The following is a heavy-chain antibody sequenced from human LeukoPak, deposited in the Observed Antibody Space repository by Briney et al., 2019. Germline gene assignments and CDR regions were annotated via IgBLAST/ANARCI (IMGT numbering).Heavy chain of an antibody. CDR2: IYYSGST. Sequence: LSLTCTVSGGSISSGGYYWTWIRQHPGKGLEWIGYIYYSGSTYHNPSLKSRVTISVDTSKDQFSLKLSSVTAADTAVYYCARDQQYCSSTSCYDWFDPWGQGTLVTVSS. CDR3: ARDQQYCSSTSCYDWFDP. J-gene: IGHJ5*02. CDR1: GGSISSGGYY. V-gene: IGHV4-31*03. D-gene: IGHD2-2*01.